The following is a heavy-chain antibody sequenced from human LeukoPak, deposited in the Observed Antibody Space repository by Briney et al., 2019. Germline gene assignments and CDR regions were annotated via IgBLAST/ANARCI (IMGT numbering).Heavy chain of an antibody. Sequence: GGSLRLSCAASGFTFSSYAMSWVRQAPGKGLEWVSGISGSGGFTYYADSVKGRFTISRDNSENTLYLQMNSLRGDDTAVYYCAKGGSSWSEIDYWGQGSLVTVSS. J-gene: IGHJ4*02. CDR2: ISGSGGFT. D-gene: IGHD6-13*01. CDR3: AKGGSSWSEIDY. CDR1: GFTFSSYA. V-gene: IGHV3-23*01.